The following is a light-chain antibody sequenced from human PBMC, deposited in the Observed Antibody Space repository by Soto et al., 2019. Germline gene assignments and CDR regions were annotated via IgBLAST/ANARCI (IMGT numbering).Light chain of an antibody. CDR2: SNN. CDR3: AAWDDSLTGREV. J-gene: IGLJ1*01. V-gene: IGLV1-44*01. Sequence: QAVVTQPPSASGTPGQRVTISCSGSSSNIGSNSVNWYQQLPGAAPKLLIYSNNQRPSGVPDRFSGSKSGTSASLAISGLQSEDEADYYCAAWDDSLTGREVFGTGTKVTVL. CDR1: SSNIGSNS.